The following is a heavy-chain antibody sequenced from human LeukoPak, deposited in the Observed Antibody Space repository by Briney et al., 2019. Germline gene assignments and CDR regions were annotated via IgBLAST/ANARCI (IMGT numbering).Heavy chain of an antibody. V-gene: IGHV3-23*01. CDR3: ANGHFGSGSYPILDY. J-gene: IGHJ4*02. CDR2: IRGGGGIT. D-gene: IGHD3-10*01. Sequence: GGSLRLSCAASGFTFSSYAMSWVRQAPGKGLEWVSAIRGGGGITYYADSVKGRFTISRDNSKNTLYLQMNSLRAEDTAVYYCANGHFGSGSYPILDYWSQGTLVTVSS. CDR1: GFTFSSYA.